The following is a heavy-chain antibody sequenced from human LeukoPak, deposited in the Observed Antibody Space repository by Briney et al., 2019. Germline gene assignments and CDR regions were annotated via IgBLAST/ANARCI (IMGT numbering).Heavy chain of an antibody. D-gene: IGHD3-10*01. CDR2: IYYSGST. CDR1: GGSISSYY. J-gene: IGHJ4*02. V-gene: IGHV4-59*01. CDR3: AREADYYGSGTFDY. Sequence: SETLSLTCTVSGGSISSYYWSWIRQPPGKGLGWIGYIYYSGSTNYNPSLKSRVTISVGTSKNQFSLKLSSVAAADTAVYYCAREADYYGSGTFDYWGQGTLVTVSS.